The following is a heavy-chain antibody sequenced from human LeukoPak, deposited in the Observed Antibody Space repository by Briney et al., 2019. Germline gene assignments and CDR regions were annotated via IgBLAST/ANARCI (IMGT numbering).Heavy chain of an antibody. CDR1: GGSISSYY. J-gene: IGHJ4*02. CDR2: IYYSGST. D-gene: IGHD6-19*01. V-gene: IGHV4-59*08. CDR3: ARHSVAGYSSGWYDY. Sequence: SETLSLTCTVSGGSISSYYWSWIRQPPGKGLEWIGYIYYSGSTNYNPSLKSRVTISVDTSKNQFSLRLSSVTAADTAVYYCARHSVAGYSSGWYDYWGQGTLVTVSS.